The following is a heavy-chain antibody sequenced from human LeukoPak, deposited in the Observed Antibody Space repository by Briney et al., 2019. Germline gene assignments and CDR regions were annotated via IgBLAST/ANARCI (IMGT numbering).Heavy chain of an antibody. D-gene: IGHD1-7*01. CDR3: ARPLISGTTGAFDI. CDR2: IYHTGST. V-gene: IGHV4-38-2*02. J-gene: IGHJ3*02. CDR1: GYSISSGYY. Sequence: SETLSLTCTVSGYSISSGYYWGWIRQPPGKGLEWVGSIYHTGSTYYNPSLKSRVTISVDTSNNQFSLRLSSVTAADTAVYYCARPLISGTTGAFDIWGQGTMVTVSS.